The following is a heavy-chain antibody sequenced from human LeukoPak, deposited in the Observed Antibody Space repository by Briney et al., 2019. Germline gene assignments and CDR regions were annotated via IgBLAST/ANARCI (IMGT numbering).Heavy chain of an antibody. D-gene: IGHD2-21*02. V-gene: IGHV3-74*01. CDR2: LHSNGAFT. J-gene: IGHJ4*01. CDR1: GFTLSNYW. Sequence: GGSLRLSCSASGFTLSNYWMHWVRQAPGKGLVWVARLHSNGAFTTYADSAKGRFTISRDTAKNTLYLQMNSLRVEDTAVYYCARSVVVTAGDYWGQGTLVTVSS. CDR3: ARSVVVTAGDY.